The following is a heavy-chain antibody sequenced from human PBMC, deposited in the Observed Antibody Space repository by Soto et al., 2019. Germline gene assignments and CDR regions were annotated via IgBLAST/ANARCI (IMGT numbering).Heavy chain of an antibody. Sequence: SETLSLTCSVSGASISGSGYYWSWIRQPPGKGLGWIGEINHSGSTNYNPSLKSRVTISVDTSKNQFSLKLSSVTAADTAVYYCASMYYYDTSGSGPLWGQGTLVTVSS. J-gene: IGHJ4*02. CDR1: GASISGSGYY. D-gene: IGHD3-22*01. CDR2: INHSGST. V-gene: IGHV4-34*01. CDR3: ASMYYYDTSGSGPL.